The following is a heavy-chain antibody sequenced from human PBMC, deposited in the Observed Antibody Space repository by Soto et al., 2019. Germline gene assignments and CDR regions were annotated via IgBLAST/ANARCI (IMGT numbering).Heavy chain of an antibody. CDR3: ARGVRDYDSSGYSTYYFDY. D-gene: IGHD3-22*01. CDR2: IYYSGST. CDR1: GGSISSSSYY. J-gene: IGHJ4*02. Sequence: LPETLSLTCTVSGGSISSSSYYWGWIRQPPGKGLEWIGSIYYSGSTYYNPSLKSRVTISVDTSKNQFSLKLSSVTAADTAVYYCARGVRDYDSSGYSTYYFDYWGQGTLVTVSS. V-gene: IGHV4-39*01.